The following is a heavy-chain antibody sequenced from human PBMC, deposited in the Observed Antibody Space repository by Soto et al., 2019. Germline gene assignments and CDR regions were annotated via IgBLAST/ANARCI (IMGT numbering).Heavy chain of an antibody. D-gene: IGHD6-13*01. Sequence: GGSLRLSCAASGFTFSSYAMNWVRQAPGKGLEWVSVISGSDGSTYYADSVKGRFTISRDNSKNTLNLQMNSLRAEDTAVYYCARRSSSWYIDYSGQATLVSVSS. CDR1: GFTFSSYA. V-gene: IGHV3-23*01. J-gene: IGHJ4*02. CDR2: ISGSDGST. CDR3: ARRSSSWYIDY.